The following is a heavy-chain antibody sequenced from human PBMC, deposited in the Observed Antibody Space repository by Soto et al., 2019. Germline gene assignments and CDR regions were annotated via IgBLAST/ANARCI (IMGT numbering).Heavy chain of an antibody. Sequence: QVQLVQSGAEVKKPGASVKVSCKASGYTFTSYDINWVRQATGQGPEWMGWMNTNSGDTHYAQTFQGRVTMTRNTSISTAYMELSSLRSEDTAMYYCARWYGGNSGDYWGKVTLVTVSS. CDR1: GYTFTSYD. CDR2: MNTNSGDT. D-gene: IGHD2-21*02. J-gene: IGHJ4*02. CDR3: ARWYGGNSGDY. V-gene: IGHV1-8*01.